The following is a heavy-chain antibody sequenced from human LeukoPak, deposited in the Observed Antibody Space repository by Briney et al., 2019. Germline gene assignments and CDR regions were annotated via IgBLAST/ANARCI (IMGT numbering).Heavy chain of an antibody. D-gene: IGHD3-22*01. J-gene: IGHJ3*02. V-gene: IGHV3-21*01. CDR1: GFNFIQYT. Sequence: GGSLRLSCVGSGFNFIQYTMNWVRQAPGKGLEWVSTISSTSDYIYYADSVKGRFTISRENAENSLHLQMNSLSAEDTAVYYCARGFFYDGSGYYDMWGHGTKVTVSS. CDR2: ISSTSDYI. CDR3: ARGFFYDGSGYYDM.